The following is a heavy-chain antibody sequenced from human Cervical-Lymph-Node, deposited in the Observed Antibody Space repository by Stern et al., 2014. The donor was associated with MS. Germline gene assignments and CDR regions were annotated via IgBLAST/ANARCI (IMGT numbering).Heavy chain of an antibody. D-gene: IGHD3-16*01. CDR1: GGSINNNAYY. Sequence: QLLESGPRLVTPSETLSLTCSVSGGSINNNAYYWGWIRQPPGKWLEWIGSVLYSGSTYYNPSLKSRAPVSMDSSKTQFSLRLVSVTAADTAVYYCAKIHRAFANQGHWGQGVLVSVSS. V-gene: IGHV4-39*01. CDR3: AKIHRAFANQGH. J-gene: IGHJ1*01. CDR2: VLYSGST.